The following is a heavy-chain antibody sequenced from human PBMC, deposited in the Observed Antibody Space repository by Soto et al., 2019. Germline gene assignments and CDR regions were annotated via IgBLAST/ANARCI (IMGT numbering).Heavy chain of an antibody. Sequence: QMQLVQSGPEVKKPGTSVKVPCKASGFTFSSSAMQWVRQARGQRPEGIGSIVVGSANTNYAQKFQERVTITRDMSTSTVYMELISLRSEDTAVYYCAADQGLSVGYLYYYGMDVWGQGTTVTVSS. D-gene: IGHD6-19*01. CDR2: IVVGSANT. J-gene: IGHJ6*02. V-gene: IGHV1-58*02. CDR3: AADQGLSVGYLYYYGMDV. CDR1: GFTFSSSA.